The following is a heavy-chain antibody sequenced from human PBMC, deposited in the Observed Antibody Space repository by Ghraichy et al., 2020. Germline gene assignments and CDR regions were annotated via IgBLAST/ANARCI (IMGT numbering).Heavy chain of an antibody. CDR3: AKDRTAMVHLGDY. J-gene: IGHJ4*02. CDR2: IRYDGSNK. D-gene: IGHD5-18*01. V-gene: IGHV3-30*02. Sequence: GGSLRLSCAASGFTFSSYGMHWVRQAPGKGLEWVAFIRYDGSNKYYADSVKGRFTISRDNSKNTLYLQMNSLRAEDTAVYYCAKDRTAMVHLGDYWGQGTLVTVSS. CDR1: GFTFSSYG.